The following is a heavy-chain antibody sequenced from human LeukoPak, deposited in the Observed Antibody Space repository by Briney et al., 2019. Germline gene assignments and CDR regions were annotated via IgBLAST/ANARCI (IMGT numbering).Heavy chain of an antibody. CDR3: ARVYGGNSAFDF. Sequence: ASVKVSCKASGGTFSSYAISWVRQAPGQGLEWMGWVDPNSGDTNYAQKFQGRVSMTRDTSISTAYMELSRLRSDDTAVYYCARVYGGNSAFDFWGQGTLVTVSS. V-gene: IGHV1-2*02. J-gene: IGHJ4*02. CDR1: GGTFSSYA. CDR2: VDPNSGDT. D-gene: IGHD4-23*01.